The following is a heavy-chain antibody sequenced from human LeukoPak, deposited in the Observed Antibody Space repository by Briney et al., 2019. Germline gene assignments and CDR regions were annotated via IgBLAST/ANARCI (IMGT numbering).Heavy chain of an antibody. D-gene: IGHD6-19*01. CDR3: ARDSLGTSSGWFDP. V-gene: IGHV3-33*01. CDR1: GFTFSSYG. CDR2: IWSDGSNK. Sequence: GRSLRLFCAASGFTFSSYGMHWVRQAPGKGLEWVAVIWSDGSNKYCADSVKGRFTISRDNSKNTLYLQMNSLRAEDTAVYYCARDSLGTSSGWFDPWGQGTLVTVSS. J-gene: IGHJ5*02.